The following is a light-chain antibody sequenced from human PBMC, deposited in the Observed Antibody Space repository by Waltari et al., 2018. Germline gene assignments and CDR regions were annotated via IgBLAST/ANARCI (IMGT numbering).Light chain of an antibody. V-gene: IGKV3-20*01. CDR2: GAS. CDR1: QSVSRF. CDR3: QKYDRLPAT. Sequence: EIVLTQSPGTLSLSPGERGTLSCRASQSVSRFLAWYQQKPSQAPRLLIYGASTRATGIPDRCSGSGSGTDFSLTISRLEPEDFAVYYCQKYDRLPATFGQGTKVEIK. J-gene: IGKJ1*01.